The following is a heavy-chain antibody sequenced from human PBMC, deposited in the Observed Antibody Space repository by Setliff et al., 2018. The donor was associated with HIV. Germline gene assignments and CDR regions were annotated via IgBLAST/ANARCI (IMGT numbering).Heavy chain of an antibody. V-gene: IGHV4-59*01. CDR3: ARGRSSGRGYYYYYYMGV. D-gene: IGHD6-19*01. J-gene: IGHJ6*03. CDR2: IYYSGST. CDR1: GGSISSYY. Sequence: SETLSLTCTVSGGSISSYYWSWIRQPPGKGLEWIGYIYYSGSTNYNPSLKSRVTISVDTSKNQFPLKLSSVTAADTAVYYCARGRSSGRGYYYYYYMGVWGKGTTVTVSS.